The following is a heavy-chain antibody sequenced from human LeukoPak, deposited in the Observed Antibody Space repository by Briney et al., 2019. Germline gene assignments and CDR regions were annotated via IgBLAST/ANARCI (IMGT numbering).Heavy chain of an antibody. CDR1: GGSISSSSYY. D-gene: IGHD4-23*01. J-gene: IGHJ3*02. CDR3: ARDRDYGGNLDAFDI. V-gene: IGHV4-61*01. CDR2: IYYSGST. Sequence: PSETLSLTCTVSGGSISSSSYYWSWIRQPPGKGLEWIGYIYYSGSTNYNPSLKSRVTISVDTSKNQFSLKLSSVTAADTAVYYCARDRDYGGNLDAFDIWGQGTMVTVSS.